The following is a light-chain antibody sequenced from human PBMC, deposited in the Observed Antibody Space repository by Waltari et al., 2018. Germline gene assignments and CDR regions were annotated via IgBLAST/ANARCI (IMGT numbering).Light chain of an antibody. Sequence: QSALTQPASVSGSPGQSISISCTGSNNDIGAYNYVSWYQQYPGKAPKVLIFDVDNRPSGISNRFSGSKSGNTASLTISGLQAEDEADYCCSSYTRSTTLVFGEGTKLTVL. CDR2: DVD. J-gene: IGLJ2*01. CDR3: SSYTRSTTLV. CDR1: NNDIGAYNY. V-gene: IGLV2-14*03.